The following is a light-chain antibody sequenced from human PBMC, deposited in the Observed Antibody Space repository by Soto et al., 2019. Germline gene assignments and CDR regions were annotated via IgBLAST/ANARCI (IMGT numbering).Light chain of an antibody. V-gene: IGLV2-14*01. J-gene: IGLJ1*01. CDR3: SSYSAASTLV. CDR1: SSDIGDYHY. CDR2: EVT. Sequence: QSALTQPASVSGSPGQSITISCTGTSSDIGDYHYVSWYQQHPGKVPKLIIYEVTNRPSGVASRFSGSKSETTASLTISGLQAEDEADYYCSSYSAASTLVFGSGTKLTVL.